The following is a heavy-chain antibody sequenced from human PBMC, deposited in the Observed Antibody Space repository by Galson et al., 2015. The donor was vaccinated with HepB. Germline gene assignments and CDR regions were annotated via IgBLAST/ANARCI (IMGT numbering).Heavy chain of an antibody. CDR2: ISSSGTT. D-gene: IGHD6-6*01. J-gene: IGHJ6*02. CDR1: GFTFNNFG. CDR3: AKRIAARLSYYHAMDV. Sequence: SLRLSCAASGFTFNNFGMTWVRQAPGKGLEWVAGISSSGTTNYADSVKGRFTISRDNSNNTLSLQMNSLRAEDTAVYHCAKRIAARLSYYHAMDVWGQGTTVTVSS. V-gene: IGHV3-23*01.